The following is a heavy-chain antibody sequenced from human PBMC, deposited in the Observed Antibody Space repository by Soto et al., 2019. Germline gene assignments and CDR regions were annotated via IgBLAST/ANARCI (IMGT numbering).Heavy chain of an antibody. CDR2: IWNDGSNK. CDR3: AGDLVPDVGLYSVDV. D-gene: IGHD2-15*01. CDR1: GFAFRDHA. V-gene: IGHV3-33*01. Sequence: PGGSLRLSCAASGFAFRDHAMHWVRQAPGKGREWLAIIWNDGSNKFYAGSVQGRFTITGTNSTDRVNLKMNTLGAEHTIRYYCAGDLVPDVGLYSVDVWGQGTTVTVSS. J-gene: IGHJ6*01.